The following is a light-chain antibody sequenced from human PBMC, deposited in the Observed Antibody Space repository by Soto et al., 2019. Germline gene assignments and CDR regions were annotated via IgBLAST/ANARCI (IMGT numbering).Light chain of an antibody. V-gene: IGKV1-39*01. CDR2: AAS. CDR1: QSISSY. CDR3: QQSYSTPWT. Sequence: DIQMTQSPSSPSASVGDRVTITCRASQSISSYLNWYQQKPGKAPKLLIYAASSLQGGVPSRFSGSGSGTDFTLTISSLQPEDFATYYCQQSYSTPWTFGQGTKVDIK. J-gene: IGKJ1*01.